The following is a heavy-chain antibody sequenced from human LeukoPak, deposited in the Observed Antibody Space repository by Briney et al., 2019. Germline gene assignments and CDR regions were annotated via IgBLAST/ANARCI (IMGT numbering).Heavy chain of an antibody. Sequence: SETLSLTCTVSGGSISSYYWSWIRQPPGKGLEWIGYIDYSGSTNYNPSLKSRVTISVDTSKNQFSLKLTSVTAAGTAVYFCARGGYYGSGNDFRFDPWGQGTLVTVSS. CDR2: IDYSGST. V-gene: IGHV4-59*13. CDR3: ARGGYYGSGNDFRFDP. J-gene: IGHJ5*02. D-gene: IGHD3-10*01. CDR1: GGSISSYY.